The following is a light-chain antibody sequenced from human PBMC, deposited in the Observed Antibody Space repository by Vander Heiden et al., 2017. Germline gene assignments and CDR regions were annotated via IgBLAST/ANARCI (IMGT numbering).Light chain of an antibody. CDR3: QQYATSPLT. CDR1: QSVSSTY. CDR2: RAS. V-gene: IGKV3-20*01. J-gene: IGKJ4*01. Sequence: EIVLTQSPGTPSLSPGERATLSCRASQSVSSTYLAWYQQKLGQAPRLLISRASTRATGISDRFSGSGSGTDFTLTISRVEPEDLAVYYCQQYATSPLTFGGGTKVEIK.